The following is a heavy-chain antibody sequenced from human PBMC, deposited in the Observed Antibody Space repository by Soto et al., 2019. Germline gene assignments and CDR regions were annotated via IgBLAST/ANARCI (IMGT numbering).Heavy chain of an antibody. CDR3: ARDFEPSPGFDP. V-gene: IGHV4-61*01. D-gene: IGHD3-9*01. CDR1: GGSVSSGSYH. J-gene: IGHJ5*02. CDR2: IYYGGST. Sequence: SETLSITCTVSGGSVSSGSYHWTWIRQPPGKGLEWIGYIYYGGSTNYNPSLKSRVTISLDTSKNQFSLKLRSVTAADTAVYYCARDFEPSPGFDPWGQGTLVTVSS.